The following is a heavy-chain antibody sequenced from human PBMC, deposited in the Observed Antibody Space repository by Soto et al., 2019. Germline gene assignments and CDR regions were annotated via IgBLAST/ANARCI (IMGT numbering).Heavy chain of an antibody. V-gene: IGHV4-39*01. CDR1: GGSINSSSYF. CDR2: IYYSGST. Sequence: WETLSLTCSVSGGSINSSSYFWGWVRQPPGKGLEWIGSIYYSGSTYYNPSLRSRVTISVDTSKNQFSLKLSSVTAADTAVFYCARHYSSGSRNWFDPWGQGTLVTVSS. D-gene: IGHD6-19*01. CDR3: ARHYSSGSRNWFDP. J-gene: IGHJ5*02.